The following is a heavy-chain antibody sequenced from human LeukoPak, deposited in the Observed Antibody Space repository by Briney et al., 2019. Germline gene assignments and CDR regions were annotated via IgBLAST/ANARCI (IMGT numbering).Heavy chain of an antibody. J-gene: IGHJ4*02. D-gene: IGHD2-15*01. CDR3: AKYCSGGNCYSGLY. V-gene: IGHV3-23*01. CDR1: GFIFSNYA. Sequence: GGSLRLSCAASGFIFSNYAMTRVRQAPGKGLQWVSTITSGGNTYYADSVKGRFTISRDNSKNTLYLQMNSLRAEDTAVYHCAKYCSGGNCYSGLYWGQGTLVTVSS. CDR2: ITSGGNT.